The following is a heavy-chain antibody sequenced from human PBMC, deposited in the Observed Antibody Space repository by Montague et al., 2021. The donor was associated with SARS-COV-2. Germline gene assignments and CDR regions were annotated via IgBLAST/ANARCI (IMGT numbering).Heavy chain of an antibody. CDR1: GDSVSSLSVA. Sequence: CAISGDSVSSLSVAWNWIRPSPSRGLEWLGRPYYRSKWDSDYAESVKRRLVITPDTSKNQVSLQLNSVIPEDTAVYFCASSGITLTGLDAFDIWGQGTMVTVSS. CDR2: PYYRSKWDS. D-gene: IGHD3-9*01. J-gene: IGHJ3*02. CDR3: ASSGITLTGLDAFDI. V-gene: IGHV6-1*01.